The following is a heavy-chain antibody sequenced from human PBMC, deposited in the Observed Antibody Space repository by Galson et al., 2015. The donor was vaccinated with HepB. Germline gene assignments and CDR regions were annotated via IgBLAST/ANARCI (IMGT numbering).Heavy chain of an antibody. CDR2: INPSDSYT. CDR1: GYTFTNYW. Sequence: QSGAEVKKPGESLRISCQGSGYTFTNYWISWVRQKPGKGLEWMLNINPSDSYTNYNPSFQGHVSIPADKSINTAYLQWSSLQASDTAMYYCVATPQGYGMDVWGHGTTVTVSS. V-gene: IGHV5-10-1*01. CDR3: VATPQGYGMDV. J-gene: IGHJ6*02.